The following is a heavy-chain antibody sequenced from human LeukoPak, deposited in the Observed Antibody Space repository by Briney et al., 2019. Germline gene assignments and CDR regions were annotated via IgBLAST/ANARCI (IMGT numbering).Heavy chain of an antibody. V-gene: IGHV3-74*01. D-gene: IGHD6-25*01. J-gene: IGHJ4*02. CDR3: ARENLAAAADY. Sequence: GGSLRLSCAASEFTFSAYWMQWVRQAPGKGLVWVSRIRGDGSMTNYADSVKGRFTISRDNAKNTLYLQMNSLRLEDTAVYYCARENLAAAADYWGQGTVVTVSS. CDR2: IRGDGSMT. CDR1: EFTFSAYW.